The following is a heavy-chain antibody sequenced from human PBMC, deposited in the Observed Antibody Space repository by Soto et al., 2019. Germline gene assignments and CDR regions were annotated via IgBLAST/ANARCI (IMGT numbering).Heavy chain of an antibody. V-gene: IGHV1-69*01. Sequence: QVQLGHSGAGGKRPGSSVKVSCKASGGTFSSYAISWLRQAPGQGLEWMGGIIPIFGTANYAQKFQGRVTITADESTSTAYMELSSLRSEDTAVYYCARDDYSGYAINYWGQGTLVTVSS. J-gene: IGHJ4*02. CDR3: ARDDYSGYAINY. CDR2: IIPIFGTA. D-gene: IGHD5-12*01. CDR1: GGTFSSYA.